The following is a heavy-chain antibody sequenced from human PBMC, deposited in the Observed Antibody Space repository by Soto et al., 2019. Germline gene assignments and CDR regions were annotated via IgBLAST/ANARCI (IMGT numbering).Heavy chain of an antibody. CDR2: IRSQPYGGTT. Sequence: EVNLVESGGGLVEPGRSLRLSCITSGFPFANFLMSWFRQAPGKGLEWVGFIRSQPYGGTTQYAPSVSGRFIISRDDSKGILYLQMNSLTTGDSGVYYCIGSFPFWGQGTLVTVSS. CDR1: GFPFANFL. D-gene: IGHD3-10*01. CDR3: IGSFPF. V-gene: IGHV3-49*03. J-gene: IGHJ4*02.